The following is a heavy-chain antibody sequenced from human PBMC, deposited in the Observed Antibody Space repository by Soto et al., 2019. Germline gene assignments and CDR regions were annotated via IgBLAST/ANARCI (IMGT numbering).Heavy chain of an antibody. CDR1: GFTFSSYN. Sequence: EVQLVESGGGLVQPGGSLRLSCAASGFTFSSYNMIWVRQAPGKGLEWVSYISSSSSTIYYADSVKGRFTISRDNAKNSLYLQMNSLRDEDTAVYYCARDASGGWYPYYYGMDVWGQGTTVTVSS. J-gene: IGHJ6*02. CDR3: ARDASGGWYPYYYGMDV. CDR2: ISSSSSTI. V-gene: IGHV3-48*02. D-gene: IGHD6-19*01.